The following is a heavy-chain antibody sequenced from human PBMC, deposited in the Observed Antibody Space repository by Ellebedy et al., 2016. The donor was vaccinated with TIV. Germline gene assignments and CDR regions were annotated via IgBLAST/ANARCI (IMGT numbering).Heavy chain of an antibody. D-gene: IGHD3-10*01. CDR2: INHRGAT. V-gene: IGHV4-34*01. CDR1: LPSSSAYY. J-gene: IGHJ4*02. CDR3: ASGSMVRGLAG. Sequence: SETLSLTXALYLPSSSAYYFPWSRHPTPQGLEWVGAINHRGATKSISSLKSRVTISLDTSKKQFSLNITSVTAADTAFYYCASGSMVRGLAGWGQGILVTVSS.